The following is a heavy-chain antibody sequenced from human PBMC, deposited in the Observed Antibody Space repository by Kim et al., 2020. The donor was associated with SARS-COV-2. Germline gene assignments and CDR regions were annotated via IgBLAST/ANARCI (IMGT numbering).Heavy chain of an antibody. J-gene: IGHJ4*02. D-gene: IGHD3-10*01. CDR1: GDSVSSSS. V-gene: IGHV4-59*02. CDR3: ARGRGSGSAATY. Sequence: SETLSLTCTVSGDSVSSSSWSWIRQPPGKGLEWIGYVYYSGSINYNPSRKSRVSISLDTSKNQFSLMLKSVTAADTAMYYCARGRGSGSAATYWGQGTV. CDR2: VYYSGSI.